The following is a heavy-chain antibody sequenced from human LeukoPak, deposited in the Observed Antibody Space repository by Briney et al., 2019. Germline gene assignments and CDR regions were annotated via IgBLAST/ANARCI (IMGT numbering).Heavy chain of an antibody. CDR1: GFTFSSYS. CDR3: AREVFRGYSSSWRSDDIDY. CDR2: ISSSSSYI. Sequence: PGGSLRLSCAASGFTFSSYSMNWVRQAPGKGLEWVSSISSSSSYIYYADSVKGRFTISRDNSKNTLYLQMNSLRAEDTAVYYCAREVFRGYSSSWRSDDIDYWGQGTLVTVSS. J-gene: IGHJ4*02. D-gene: IGHD6-13*01. V-gene: IGHV3-21*01.